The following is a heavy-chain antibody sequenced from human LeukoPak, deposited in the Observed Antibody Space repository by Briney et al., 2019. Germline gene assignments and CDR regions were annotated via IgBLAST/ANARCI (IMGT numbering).Heavy chain of an antibody. D-gene: IGHD2/OR15-2a*01. CDR2: IYYSGST. CDR1: GDSINNYY. V-gene: IGHV4-59*08. CDR3: ARRRRLKNPGGDAFDI. Sequence: PSQTLSLTCSVSGDSINNYYWNWIRQPPGKGLEWIGYIYYSGSTRYNPSLQSRVTMSIGTSKTQFSLKLDSVAAEDTAVYYCARRRRLKNPGGDAFDIWGQGTVVIVSS. J-gene: IGHJ3*02.